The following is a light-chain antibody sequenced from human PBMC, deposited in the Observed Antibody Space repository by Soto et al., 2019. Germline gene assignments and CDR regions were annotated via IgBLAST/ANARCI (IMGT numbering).Light chain of an antibody. CDR2: GAS. V-gene: IGKV1-39*01. CDR1: QGVGSH. CDR3: QQNYRAPLT. J-gene: IGKJ4*01. Sequence: DIQMTQSPSSVSALIGDRVTITCRASQGVGSHVNWYQQKPGKAPNLLIHGASNLQSGVPSTFSGSESGTDFTLTISSQQPEDFATYYCQQNYRAPLTFGGGTKVEIK.